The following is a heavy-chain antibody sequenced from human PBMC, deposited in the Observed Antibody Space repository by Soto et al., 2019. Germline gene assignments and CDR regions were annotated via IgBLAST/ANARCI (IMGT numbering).Heavy chain of an antibody. D-gene: IGHD2-2*01. CDR1: GSPFRNFA. CDR3: ARADLLWDSFDL. CDR2: ISNSGSST. Sequence: GGSLRLSCAASGSPFRNFAMAWVRQAPGKGLEWVSIISNSGSSTYHGDSVKGRFTTSRDNSKGTLSLHMRGVRIDDTAVYFCARADLLWDSFDLWGQGTLVTVSS. J-gene: IGHJ4*02. V-gene: IGHV3-23*05.